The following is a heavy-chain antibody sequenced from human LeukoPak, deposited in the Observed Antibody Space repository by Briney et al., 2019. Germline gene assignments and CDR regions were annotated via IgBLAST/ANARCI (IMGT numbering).Heavy chain of an antibody. CDR2: ISYDGSNK. V-gene: IGHV3-30*04. Sequence: GGSLRLSCAASGFTFSSYAMHWVRQVPGKGLEWVAVISYDGSNKYYADSVKGRFTISRDNSKNTLYLQMNSLRAEDTAVYYCARDLTVRDTYFDYWGQGTLVTVSS. J-gene: IGHJ4*02. CDR1: GFTFSSYA. CDR3: ARDLTVRDTYFDY. D-gene: IGHD3-10*01.